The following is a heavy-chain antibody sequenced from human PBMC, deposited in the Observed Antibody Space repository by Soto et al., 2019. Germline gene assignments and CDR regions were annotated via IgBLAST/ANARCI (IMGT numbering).Heavy chain of an antibody. Sequence: XSVKVSCKASVYTFASYDINWVRQATGQGLEWMGWMNPNSGNTGYAQKFQGRVTMTRNTSISTAYMELSSLRSEDTAVYYCARGLYYDSSGYTEFDYWGQGSLVTVSS. CDR3: ARGLYYDSSGYTEFDY. J-gene: IGHJ4*02. CDR2: MNPNSGNT. CDR1: VYTFASYD. V-gene: IGHV1-8*01. D-gene: IGHD3-22*01.